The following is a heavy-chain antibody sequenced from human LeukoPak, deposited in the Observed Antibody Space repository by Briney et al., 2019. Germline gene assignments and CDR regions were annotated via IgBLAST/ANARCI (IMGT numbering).Heavy chain of an antibody. V-gene: IGHV3-53*01. Sequence: GSLRLSCAVSGFTVSGNYMSWVRQAPGKGLEWVSLIYSGGTTYYADSVKGRFTISRDNSRNTLYLQMNSLRAEDTAVYYCARRAGGYSHPYDYWGQGILATVSS. J-gene: IGHJ4*02. D-gene: IGHD4-23*01. CDR1: GFTVSGNY. CDR3: ARRAGGYSHPYDY. CDR2: IYSGGTT.